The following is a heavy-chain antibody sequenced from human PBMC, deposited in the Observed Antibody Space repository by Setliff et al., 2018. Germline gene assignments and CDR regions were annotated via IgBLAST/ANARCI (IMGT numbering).Heavy chain of an antibody. CDR2: IYHRGRK. CDR1: GASINSGHY. V-gene: IGHV4-38-2*01. Sequence: SETLSLTCAVSGASINSGHYWGWIRQPPGKGLEWIATIYHRGRKYYNPSLQSRVSVSLDTSKNHFSLRLTSMTAADTAVYYCATPGRDDLDSPFDPFDIWGHGTRVTVSS. J-gene: IGHJ3*02. CDR3: ATPGRDDLDSPFDPFDI. D-gene: IGHD3-3*01.